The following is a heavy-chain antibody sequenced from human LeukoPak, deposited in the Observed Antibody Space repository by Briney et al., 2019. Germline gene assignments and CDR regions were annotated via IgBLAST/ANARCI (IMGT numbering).Heavy chain of an antibody. Sequence: SETLSLTCTVSGGSISSGGYYWSWIRQHPGKGLEWIGYIYDSGSTNYNPSLKSRVTISVDTSKNQFSLKLSSVTAADTAVYYCARDVGVVGTNFDHWGQGTLVTVSS. D-gene: IGHD6-13*01. V-gene: IGHV4-61*08. CDR1: GGSISSGGYY. J-gene: IGHJ4*02. CDR2: IYDSGST. CDR3: ARDVGVVGTNFDH.